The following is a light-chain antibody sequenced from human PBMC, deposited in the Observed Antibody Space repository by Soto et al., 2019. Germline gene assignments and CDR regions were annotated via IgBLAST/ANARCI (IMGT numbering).Light chain of an antibody. CDR1: SSDVGGYNY. Sequence: ALTQPASVSGSPGQSITISCTGTSSDVGGYNYVSWYQQHPGKAPKLMIYEVSKWPSGVSNRFSGSKSGNTASLTISGLQAEDEADYYCSSYTSSNTQVFGGGTKVTVL. V-gene: IGLV2-14*01. CDR2: EVS. J-gene: IGLJ3*02. CDR3: SSYTSSNTQV.